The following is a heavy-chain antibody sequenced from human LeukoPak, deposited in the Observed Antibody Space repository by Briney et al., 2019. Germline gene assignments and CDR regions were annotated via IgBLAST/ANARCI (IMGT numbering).Heavy chain of an antibody. CDR1: GYTFIDYY. Sequence: ASVKVSCKTSGYTFIDYYMHWVRQAPGQGLEWMGIINPSGGATSYAQKLRGRVIMTRDTSTSTVYMELSSLRPEDTAVYYCARAEMRITGTAEDYWGQGTLVTVSS. CDR3: ARAEMRITGTAEDY. CDR2: INPSGGAT. J-gene: IGHJ4*02. V-gene: IGHV1-46*01. D-gene: IGHD1-7*01.